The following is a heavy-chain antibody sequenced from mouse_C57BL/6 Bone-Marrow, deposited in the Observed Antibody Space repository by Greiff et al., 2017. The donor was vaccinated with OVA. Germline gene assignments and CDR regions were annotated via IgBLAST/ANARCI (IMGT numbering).Heavy chain of an antibody. CDR2: IYPRDGST. V-gene: IGHV1-85*01. CDR3: ARKIYYYGSSYFFDY. CDR1: GYTFTSYD. J-gene: IGHJ2*01. Sequence: QVQLKQSGPELVKPGASVKLSCKASGYTFTSYDINWVKQRPGQGLEWIGWIYPRDGSTKYNEKFKGKATLTVDTSSSTAYMELHSLTSEDSAVYFCARKIYYYGSSYFFDYWGQGTTLTVSS. D-gene: IGHD1-1*01.